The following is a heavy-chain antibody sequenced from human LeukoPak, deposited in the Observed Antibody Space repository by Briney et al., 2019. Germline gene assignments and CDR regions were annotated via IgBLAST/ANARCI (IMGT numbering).Heavy chain of an antibody. Sequence: SETLSLTCTVSGGSISSYYWSWIRQPPGKGLEWIGYIYYSGSTNYNPSLKSQVTISVGTSKNQFSLKLSSVTAADTAVYYCARDGFRGDFWSGSDAFDIWGQGTMVTVSS. V-gene: IGHV4-59*12. J-gene: IGHJ3*02. CDR1: GGSISSYY. CDR3: ARDGFRGDFWSGSDAFDI. CDR2: IYYSGST. D-gene: IGHD3-3*01.